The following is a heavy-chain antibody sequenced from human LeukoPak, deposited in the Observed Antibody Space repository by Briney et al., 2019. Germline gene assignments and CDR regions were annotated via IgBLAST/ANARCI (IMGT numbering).Heavy chain of an antibody. CDR3: ARVTYSSSSGGAFDI. CDR2: IYYSGST. V-gene: IGHV4-59*01. Sequence: SETLSLTCTVSGDSISSYYWTWIRQPPGKGLGWIGYIYYSGSTNYNPSLKSRVTISVDTSKNQFSLKLSSVTAADTAVYYCARVTYSSSSGGAFDIWGQGTTVTVSS. CDR1: GDSISSYY. J-gene: IGHJ3*02. D-gene: IGHD6-6*01.